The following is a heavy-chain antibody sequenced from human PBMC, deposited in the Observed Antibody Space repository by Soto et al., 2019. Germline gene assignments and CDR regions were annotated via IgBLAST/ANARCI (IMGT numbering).Heavy chain of an antibody. CDR3: ARGDRFRCSGDRCFSDGLFLS. V-gene: IGHV3-48*02. D-gene: IGHD2-15*01. Sequence: EVQLVESGGGLVQRGGSLRLSCAASGFTFGIYSMYWVRQAPGKGLEWISYINGSSSTMYYADSVKGRFIISSDNADNSLYLQMNSLRDADTAVYYCARGDRFRCSGDRCFSDGLFLSWGQGTLVTVSS. CDR1: GFTFGIYS. CDR2: INGSSSTM. J-gene: IGHJ5*02.